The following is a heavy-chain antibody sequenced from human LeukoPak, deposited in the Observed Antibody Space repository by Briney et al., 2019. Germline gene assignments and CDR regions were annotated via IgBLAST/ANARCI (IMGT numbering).Heavy chain of an antibody. D-gene: IGHD5-24*01. CDR1: DGSISSYY. Sequence: SETLSLTCTVSDGSISSYYWSWIWQPPGKGLEWIGYIYYSGSTNYNPSLESRVTISVDTSKNQFSLKLSSVTAADTAVYYCARFRDGFLDYWGQGTLVTVSS. CDR3: ARFRDGFLDY. V-gene: IGHV4-59*01. J-gene: IGHJ4*02. CDR2: IYYSGST.